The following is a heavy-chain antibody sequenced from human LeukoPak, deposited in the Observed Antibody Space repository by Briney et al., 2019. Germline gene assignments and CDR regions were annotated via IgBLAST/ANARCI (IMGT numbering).Heavy chain of an antibody. CDR2: IKQDGSEK. CDR3: ARGIGYGSGSYYYYYYGMDV. J-gene: IGHJ6*02. CDR1: GFTLSSYW. D-gene: IGHD3-10*01. V-gene: IGHV3-7*01. Sequence: GSLILSCAAPGFTLSSYWMSWVRQAPGKGLEWVSNIKQDGSEKYYVDSVKGRFTISRDNGKNSLYLQMNSLRAEDTAVYYCARGIGYGSGSYYYYYYGMDVWGQGTTVTVSS.